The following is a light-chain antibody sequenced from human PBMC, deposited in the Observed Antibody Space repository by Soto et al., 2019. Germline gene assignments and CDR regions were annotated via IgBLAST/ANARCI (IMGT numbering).Light chain of an antibody. Sequence: EIVMTQSLATLSVSPGGRATLSCRASQSISDTLAWYQQKPGQAPRLLIYGASTRAPGFPARFSGSGSGTDFTLTISSLQSEDFAVYYCQQYNNWPWTFGQGTKVDI. V-gene: IGKV3-15*01. CDR1: QSISDT. CDR2: GAS. J-gene: IGKJ1*01. CDR3: QQYNNWPWT.